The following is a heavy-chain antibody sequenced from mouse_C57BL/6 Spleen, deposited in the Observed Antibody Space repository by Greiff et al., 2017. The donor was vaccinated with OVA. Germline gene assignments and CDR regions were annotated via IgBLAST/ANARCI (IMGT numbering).Heavy chain of an antibody. CDR2: INPSNGGT. V-gene: IGHV1-53*01. Sequence: QVQLQQSGTELVKPGASVKLSCKASGYTFTSYWMHWVKQRPGQGLEWIGNINPSNGGTNYNEKFKSKATLTVDKSSSTAYMQLSSLTSEDSAVYYCARLIYYDYDAPSMDYWGQGTSVTVSS. CDR3: ARLIYYDYDAPSMDY. CDR1: GYTFTSYW. D-gene: IGHD2-4*01. J-gene: IGHJ4*01.